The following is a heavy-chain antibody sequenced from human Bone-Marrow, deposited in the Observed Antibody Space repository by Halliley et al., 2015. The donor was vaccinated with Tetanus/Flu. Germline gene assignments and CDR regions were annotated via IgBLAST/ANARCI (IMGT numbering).Heavy chain of an antibody. V-gene: IGHV3-48*02. D-gene: IGHD6-19*01. J-gene: IGHJ4*02. CDR2: IDSSSSTI. Sequence: EWVSYIDSSSSTIYYADSVKGRFPFSRDNAKSSLYLQMISLRDEDTAVYYCAREVPGAGDYWGQGALVTVSS. CDR3: AREVPGAGDY.